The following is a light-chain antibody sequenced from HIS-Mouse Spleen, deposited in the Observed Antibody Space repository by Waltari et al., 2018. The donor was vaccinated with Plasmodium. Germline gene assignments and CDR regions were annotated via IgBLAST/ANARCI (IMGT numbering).Light chain of an antibody. CDR3: QQLNSYAFA. V-gene: IGKV1-9*01. Sequence: DIQLTQPPSFLSASVGDRVTITCRASQGISSYLAWYQQKPGKSTKLLIYAASTLQSGVPSRFSGSGSGTEFTLTISSLQPEDFATYYCQQLNSYAFAFGPGTKVDIK. CDR2: AAS. J-gene: IGKJ3*01. CDR1: QGISSY.